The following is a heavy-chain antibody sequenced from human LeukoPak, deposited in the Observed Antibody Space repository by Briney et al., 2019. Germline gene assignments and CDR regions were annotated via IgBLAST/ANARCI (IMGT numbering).Heavy chain of an antibody. CDR1: GGPLSDYS. CDR2: ITQSVNT. D-gene: IGHD1-26*01. Sequence: PSETLSLTCAVYGGPLSDYSWSWIRQPPGKGLEFIGEITQSVNTNYNPSLKSRVTISVDMSKNQVSLRLSSVTAADTAVYYCARQGGSYYAIDDWGQETLVTVSS. J-gene: IGHJ4*02. CDR3: ARQGGSYYAIDD. V-gene: IGHV4-34*01.